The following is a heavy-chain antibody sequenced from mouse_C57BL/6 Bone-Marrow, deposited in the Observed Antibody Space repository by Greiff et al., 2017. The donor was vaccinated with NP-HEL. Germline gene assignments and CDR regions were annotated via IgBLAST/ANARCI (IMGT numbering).Heavy chain of an antibody. Sequence: EVQVVESEGGLVQPGSSMKLSCTASGFTFSDYYMAWVRQVPEKGLEWVANINYDGSSTYYLDSLKSRFIISRDNAKNILYLQMSSLKSEDTATYYCARNGNYPYYAMDYWGQGTSVTVSS. V-gene: IGHV5-16*01. CDR3: ARNGNYPYYAMDY. D-gene: IGHD2-1*01. J-gene: IGHJ4*01. CDR2: INYDGSST. CDR1: GFTFSDYY.